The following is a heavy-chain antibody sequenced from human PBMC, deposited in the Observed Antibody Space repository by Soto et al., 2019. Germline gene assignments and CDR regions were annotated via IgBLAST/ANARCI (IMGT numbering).Heavy chain of an antibody. CDR1: GYTFTSYY. J-gene: IGHJ6*03. V-gene: IGHV1-46*03. D-gene: IGHD2-2*01. CDR3: ARDRGISNCSSTSCYGHYHYYMYV. CDR2: INPSGGST. Sequence: ASVKVSCKASGYTFTSYYMHWVRQAPGQGLEWMGIINPSGGSTSYAQKFQGRVTMTRDTSTSTVYMELSSLRSEDTAVYYCARDRGISNCSSTSCYGHYHYYMYVWGKGTTVTVSS.